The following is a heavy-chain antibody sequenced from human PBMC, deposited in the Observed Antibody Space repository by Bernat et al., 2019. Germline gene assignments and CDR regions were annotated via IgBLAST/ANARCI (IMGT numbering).Heavy chain of an antibody. D-gene: IGHD1-26*01. J-gene: IGHJ6*02. CDR2: INHSGST. Sequence: QVQLQQWGAGLLKPSETLSLTCAVYGGSFSGYYWSWIRQPPGKGLEWIGEINHSGSTNYNPSLKSRVTISVDTSKIQWCRKVSSVTAAETAMEYWARGKWERGGDYYCYYGMDVWDQGTTVTVSS. V-gene: IGHV4-34*01. CDR1: GGSFSGYY. CDR3: ARGKWERGGDYYCYYGMDV.